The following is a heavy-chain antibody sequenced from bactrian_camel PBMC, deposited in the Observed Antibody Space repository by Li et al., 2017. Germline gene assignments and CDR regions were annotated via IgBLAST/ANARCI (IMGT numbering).Heavy chain of an antibody. CDR2: VVGAGTFT. Sequence: VQLVESGGGSVQAEGSLRLSCAASGFAFSTHGMAWVRQSPGKGLEWVSHVVGAGTFTYYADSVKGRFTISRDNAENALYLQMNNLEPQDTATYYCATWAYGRCTMADGLSLNHYWGQGTQVTVS. V-gene: IGHV3S40*01. J-gene: IGHJ4*01. D-gene: IGHD3*01. CDR1: GFAFSTHG. CDR3: ATWAYGRCTMADGLSLNHY.